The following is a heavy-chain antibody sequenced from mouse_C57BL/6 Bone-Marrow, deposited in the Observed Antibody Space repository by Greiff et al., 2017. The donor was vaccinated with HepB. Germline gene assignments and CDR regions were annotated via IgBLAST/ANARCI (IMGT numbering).Heavy chain of an antibody. CDR1: GFTFSSYT. V-gene: IGHV5-9*01. Sequence: EVQLVESGGGLVKPGGSLKLSCAASGFTFSSYTMSWVRQTPEKRLEWVATISGGGGNTYYPDSVKGRVTISRDNAKNTLYLQMSSLRSEDTALYYCAERGWYGSSHWYFDVWGTGTTVTVSS. CDR2: ISGGGGNT. J-gene: IGHJ1*03. D-gene: IGHD1-1*01. CDR3: AERGWYGSSHWYFDV.